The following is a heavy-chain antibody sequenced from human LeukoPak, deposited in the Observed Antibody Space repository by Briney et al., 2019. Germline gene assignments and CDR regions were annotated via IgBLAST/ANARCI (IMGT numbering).Heavy chain of an antibody. CDR2: ISYDGSYK. CDR3: ARGSNPKTYDFWSGPELQH. Sequence: GGSLRLSCAASRFTFSSYAMHWVRQAPGKGLEWVAVISYDGSYKYYADSVRGRFTISRDNSNTLYLQMNSLRAEDTAVYYCARGSNPKTYDFWSGPELQHWGQGTLVTVSS. D-gene: IGHD3-3*01. J-gene: IGHJ1*01. V-gene: IGHV3-30*04. CDR1: RFTFSSYA.